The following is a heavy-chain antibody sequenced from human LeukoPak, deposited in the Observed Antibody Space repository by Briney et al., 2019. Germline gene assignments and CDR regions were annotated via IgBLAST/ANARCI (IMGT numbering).Heavy chain of an antibody. V-gene: IGHV4-59*05. CDR3: ARPGDGYYYDSRDRIDAFDI. CDR2: IYYKGST. D-gene: IGHD3-22*01. J-gene: IGHJ3*02. CDR1: GGSISSDY. Sequence: SETLSLTCTVSGGSISSDYGSWIRQSPGKGMEWIGSIYYKGSTYYNPSLNSRVTISVDTSKNQFSLKLSSVTAADTAVYYCARPGDGYYYDSRDRIDAFDIWGQGTMVTVSS.